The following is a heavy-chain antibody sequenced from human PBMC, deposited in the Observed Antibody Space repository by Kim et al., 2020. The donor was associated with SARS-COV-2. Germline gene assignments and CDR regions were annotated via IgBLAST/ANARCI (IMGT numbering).Heavy chain of an antibody. CDR3: GRERVYPYYYYGMDA. Sequence: PSLKSRVTISVDTSKNQFSLKLSSVTAANTAVYYCGRERVYPYYYYGMDAWGQGTTVTVSS. J-gene: IGHJ6*02. V-gene: IGHV4-59*01. D-gene: IGHD6-13*01.